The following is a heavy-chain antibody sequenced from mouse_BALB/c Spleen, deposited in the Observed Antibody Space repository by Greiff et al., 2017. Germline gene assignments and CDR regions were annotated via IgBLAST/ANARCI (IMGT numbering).Heavy chain of an antibody. Sequence: EVKLMESGPGLVKPSQSLSLTCTVTGYSITSDYAWNWIRQFPGNKLEWMGYISYSGSTSYNPSLKSRISITRDTSKNQFFLQLNSVTTEDTATYYCARPNGYDGSWFAYWGQGTLVTVSA. V-gene: IGHV3-2*02. CDR1: GYSITSDYA. CDR3: ARPNGYDGSWFAY. D-gene: IGHD2-2*01. CDR2: ISYSGST. J-gene: IGHJ3*01.